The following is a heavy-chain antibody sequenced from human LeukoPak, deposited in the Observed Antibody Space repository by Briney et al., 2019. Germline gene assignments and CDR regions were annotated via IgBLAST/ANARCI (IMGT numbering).Heavy chain of an antibody. D-gene: IGHD2-21*01. Sequence: PGGSLRLSCAAAGFTFSTYTMSWVRQAPGKGLQWVSAISDSGAYTYYADSVKGRFTISRDNSKNTLYLKMKSLRADDTAVYYCAKKTCSGGACYSALWFDPWGQGTLVTVSS. CDR3: AKKTCSGGACYSALWFDP. J-gene: IGHJ5*02. V-gene: IGHV3-23*01. CDR2: ISDSGAYT. CDR1: GFTFSTYT.